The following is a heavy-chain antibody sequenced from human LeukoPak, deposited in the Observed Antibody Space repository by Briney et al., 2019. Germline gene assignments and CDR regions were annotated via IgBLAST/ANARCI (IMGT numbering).Heavy chain of an antibody. J-gene: IGHJ3*02. V-gene: IGHV3-21*01. CDR3: ARVARITMIVVVITDDPFDI. Sequence: GGSLRLSCAASGFTFSSYSMNWVRQAPGKGLEWVSSISSSSSYIYYADSVKGRFTISRDNAKNSLYLQMNSLRAEDTAVYYCARVARITMIVVVITDDPFDIWGQGTMVTVSS. CDR2: ISSSSSYI. D-gene: IGHD3-22*01. CDR1: GFTFSSYS.